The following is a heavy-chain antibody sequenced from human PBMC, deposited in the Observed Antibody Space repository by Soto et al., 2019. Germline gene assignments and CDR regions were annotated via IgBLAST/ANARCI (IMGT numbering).Heavy chain of an antibody. V-gene: IGHV1-69*02. Sequence: HVQLVQSGAEVKKPGSSVKVSCKAPGGTFSTYTITWVRQAPGQGLEWMGRIIPILGIPNYAQKFQGRVTITAHKSTSTAYMELSSLRSEDTAVYYCARLRDSDGMDVWGQGTTVTVSS. CDR3: ARLRDSDGMDV. CDR2: IIPILGIP. CDR1: GGTFSTYT. D-gene: IGHD1-26*01. J-gene: IGHJ6*02.